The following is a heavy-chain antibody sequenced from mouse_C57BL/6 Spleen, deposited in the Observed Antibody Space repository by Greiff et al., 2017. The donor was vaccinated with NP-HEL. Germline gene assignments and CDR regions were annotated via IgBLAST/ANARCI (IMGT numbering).Heavy chain of an antibody. CDR3: ANYYGSSWNYYAMDY. CDR1: GYTFTSYW. V-gene: IGHV1-55*01. J-gene: IGHJ4*01. Sequence: QVQLQQSGAELVKPGASVKMSCKASGYTFTSYWITWVKQRPGQGLEWIGDIYPGSGSTNYNEKFKSKATLTVDTSSSTAYMQLSSLTSEDSAVYYCANYYGSSWNYYAMDYWGQGTSVTVSS. CDR2: IYPGSGST. D-gene: IGHD1-1*01.